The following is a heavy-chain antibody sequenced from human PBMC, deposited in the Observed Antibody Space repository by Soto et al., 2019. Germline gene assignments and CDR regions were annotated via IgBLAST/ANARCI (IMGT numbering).Heavy chain of an antibody. Sequence: EVQLAESGGGLAQPGGSLRLSCAASGFTLSGYAMDWVRQAPGKGLEYVSGISSNGVGTYYANSVQGRFTISRDNSKNTVYLQMGSLRPEDMAVYYCARRARPDFYYIYVWGKGTTVTVSS. CDR2: ISSNGVGT. CDR3: ARRARPDFYYIYV. V-gene: IGHV3-64*01. CDR1: GFTLSGYA. J-gene: IGHJ6*03. D-gene: IGHD6-6*01.